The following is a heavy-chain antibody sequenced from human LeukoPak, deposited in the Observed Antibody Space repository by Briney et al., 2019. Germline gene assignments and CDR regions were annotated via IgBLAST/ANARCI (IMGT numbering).Heavy chain of an antibody. D-gene: IGHD2-2*01. CDR1: GYTFTSYG. CDR3: ARDVFHCSSTSCYYYYYGMDV. V-gene: IGHV1-18*01. J-gene: IGHJ6*02. CDR2: ISAYNGNT. Sequence: ASVKVPCKASGYTFTSYGISWVRQAPGQGLEWMGWISAYNGNTNYAQKLQGRVTMTTDTSTSTAYMELRSLRSDDTAVYYCARDVFHCSSTSCYYYYYGMDVWGQGTTVTVSS.